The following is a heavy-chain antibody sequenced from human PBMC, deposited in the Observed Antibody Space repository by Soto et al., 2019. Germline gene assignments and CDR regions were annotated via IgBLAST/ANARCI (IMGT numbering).Heavy chain of an antibody. CDR3: ARASRFDSSGYYEYFQH. Sequence: QVQLVQSGAEVKKPGPWWRSPARLSGGPLTAKPTGGLRQPLDKGLEWRGGIIPIFGTANYAQKFQGRVTITADESTSTAYMELSSLRSEDTAVYYCARASRFDSSGYYEYFQHWGQGTLVTVSS. CDR1: GGPLTAKP. V-gene: IGHV1-69*01. CDR2: IIPIFGTA. D-gene: IGHD3-22*01. J-gene: IGHJ1*01.